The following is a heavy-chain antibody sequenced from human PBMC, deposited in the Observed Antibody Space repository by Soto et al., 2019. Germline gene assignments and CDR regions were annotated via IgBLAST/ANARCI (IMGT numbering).Heavy chain of an antibody. V-gene: IGHV4-59*01. CDR1: GGSISSYY. J-gene: IGHJ6*02. CDR3: ARDLVSGSYDGMDV. D-gene: IGHD1-26*01. Sequence: PSETLSLTCTVSGGSISSYYWSWIRQPPGKGLEWIGYIYYSGSTNYNPSLKSRVTISVDTSKNQFSLKLSPVTAADTAVYYCARDLVSGSYDGMDVWGQGTTVTVSS. CDR2: IYYSGST.